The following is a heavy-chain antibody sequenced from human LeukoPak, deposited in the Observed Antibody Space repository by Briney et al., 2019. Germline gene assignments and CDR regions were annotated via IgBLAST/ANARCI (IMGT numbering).Heavy chain of an antibody. J-gene: IGHJ4*02. CDR2: ITSGSSYI. D-gene: IGHD6-6*01. V-gene: IGHV3-21*01. Sequence: MPGGSLRLSCAASGFTFSSYNMNWVRQAPGKGLEWVSSITSGSSYIYYADSVKGRFTISRDNAKNSLYLQMNSLRAEDTAVYYCARESFAARWDWGQGTLVTVSS. CDR3: ARESFAARWD. CDR1: GFTFSSYN.